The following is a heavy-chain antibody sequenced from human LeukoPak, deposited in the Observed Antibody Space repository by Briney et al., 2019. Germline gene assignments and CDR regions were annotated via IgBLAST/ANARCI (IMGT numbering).Heavy chain of an antibody. V-gene: IGHV4-30-2*01. Sequence: SETLSLTCAVSGGSISSGGYSWSWIRQPPGKGLEWIGYIYHSGSTYYNPSLKSRVTISVDRSKNQFSLKLSSVTAADTAAYYCARGRLGATYWGQGTLVTVSS. CDR1: GGSISSGGYS. CDR2: IYHSGST. CDR3: ARGRLGATY. J-gene: IGHJ4*02. D-gene: IGHD1-26*01.